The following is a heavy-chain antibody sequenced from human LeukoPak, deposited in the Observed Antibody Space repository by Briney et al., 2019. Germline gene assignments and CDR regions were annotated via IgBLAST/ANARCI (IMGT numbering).Heavy chain of an antibody. V-gene: IGHV3-11*01. J-gene: IGHJ4*02. CDR2: ISSSGSTI. Sequence: GGSLRLSCAASGFTFSDYYMSWIRQAQGKGLEWVSYISSSGSTIYYADSVKGRFTISRDNAKNSLYLQMNSLRAEDTAVYYCAREEQQLDRAFDYWGQGTLVTVSS. D-gene: IGHD6-13*01. CDR3: AREEQQLDRAFDY. CDR1: GFTFSDYY.